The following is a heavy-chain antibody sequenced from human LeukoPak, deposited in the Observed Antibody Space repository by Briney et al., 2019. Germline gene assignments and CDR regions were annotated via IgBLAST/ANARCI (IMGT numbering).Heavy chain of an antibody. D-gene: IGHD4-17*01. CDR3: AKGGHDYGDYGLEY. J-gene: IGHJ4*02. V-gene: IGHV3-33*06. CDR1: GFSFSSYD. Sequence: GQSLRLSCAASGFSFSSYDMHWVRPAPGKGLEWVAVIWYDGSNKYYADSVKGRFTIARDNSKNTLYLQMNSLRAEDTAVYYCAKGGHDYGDYGLEYWGQGTLVTVSS. CDR2: IWYDGSNK.